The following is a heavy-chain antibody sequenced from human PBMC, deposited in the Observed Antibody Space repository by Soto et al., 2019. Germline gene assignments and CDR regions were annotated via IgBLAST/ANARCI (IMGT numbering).Heavy chain of an antibody. CDR2: ISSSSSTI. Sequence: GGSLRLSCAASGFTFSSYSMNWVRQAPGKGLEWVSYISSSSSTIYYADSVKGRFTIPRDNAKNSLYLQMNSLRDEDTAVYYCARDSVVPAAIGWVPGPRYDYYYGMDVWGQGTTVTVSS. V-gene: IGHV3-48*02. D-gene: IGHD2-2*02. CDR1: GFTFSSYS. J-gene: IGHJ6*02. CDR3: ARDSVVPAAIGWVPGPRYDYYYGMDV.